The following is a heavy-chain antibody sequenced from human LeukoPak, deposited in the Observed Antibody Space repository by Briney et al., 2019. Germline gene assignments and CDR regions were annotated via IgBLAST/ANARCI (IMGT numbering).Heavy chain of an antibody. Sequence: ASVKVSCKASGGTFSSYAISWVRQAPGQGLEWMGGSIPIAGTANSAQKFQGRVSITADESTSTTYMELNSLRSEDTAVYYCVGDLGGYCTPTSCHGNWFDPWGQGTLVTVSS. CDR3: VGDLGGYCTPTSCHGNWFDP. J-gene: IGHJ5*02. V-gene: IGHV1-69*13. CDR2: SIPIAGTA. CDR1: GGTFSSYA. D-gene: IGHD2-2*01.